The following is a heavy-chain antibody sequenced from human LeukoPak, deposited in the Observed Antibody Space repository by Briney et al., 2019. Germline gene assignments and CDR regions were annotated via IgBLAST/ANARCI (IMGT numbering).Heavy chain of an antibody. CDR2: ISISGSTI. CDR3: ARASMATADFDY. D-gene: IGHD5-24*01. Sequence: GGSLRLSCAASGFTFSSYEMNWVRQAPGKGLEWVSYISISGSTIYYADSVKGRFTISRDNAKNSLYLQMNSLRAEDTAVYYCARASMATADFDYWGQGNLVTVSS. J-gene: IGHJ4*02. V-gene: IGHV3-48*03. CDR1: GFTFSSYE.